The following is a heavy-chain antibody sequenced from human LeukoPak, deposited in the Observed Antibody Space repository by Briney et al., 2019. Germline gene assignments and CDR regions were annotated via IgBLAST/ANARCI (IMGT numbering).Heavy chain of an antibody. J-gene: IGHJ4*02. CDR3: ARIEYYYDSSGDY. CDR2: ISSSSSYI. Sequence: PGGSLRLSCAASGFIFSSYGMHWVRQAPGKGLEWVASISSSSSYIYYADSVKGRFTISRDNAKNSLYLQMNSLRAEDTAVYYCARIEYYYDSSGDYWGQGTLVTVSS. D-gene: IGHD3-22*01. CDR1: GFIFSSYG. V-gene: IGHV3-21*01.